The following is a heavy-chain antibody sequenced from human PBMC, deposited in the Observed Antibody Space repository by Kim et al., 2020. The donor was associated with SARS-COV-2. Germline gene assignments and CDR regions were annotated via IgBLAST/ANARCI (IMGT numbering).Heavy chain of an antibody. V-gene: IGHV3-64D*06. J-gene: IGHJ4*02. D-gene: IGHD5-12*01. Sequence: ADSVKGRFTISRDNSKNTLYLQMSSLRAEDTAVYYCVKDSGNRIYVAGEHWGQGTLVTVSS. CDR3: VKDSGNRIYVAGEH.